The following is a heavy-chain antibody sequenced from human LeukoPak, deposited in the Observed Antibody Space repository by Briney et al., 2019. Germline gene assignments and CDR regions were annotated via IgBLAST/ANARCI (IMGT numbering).Heavy chain of an antibody. CDR3: ARVARGDYYYYYMDV. J-gene: IGHJ6*03. Sequence: HTGGSLRLSCAASGFTFSSYWMHWVRQAPGKGLVWVSRINSDGSSTNYADSVQGRFTISRDNAKNTLYLQMNSLRAEDTALYYCARVARGDYYYYYMDVWGKGTTVTVSS. CDR2: INSDGSST. CDR1: GFTFSSYW. V-gene: IGHV3-74*01. D-gene: IGHD3-10*01.